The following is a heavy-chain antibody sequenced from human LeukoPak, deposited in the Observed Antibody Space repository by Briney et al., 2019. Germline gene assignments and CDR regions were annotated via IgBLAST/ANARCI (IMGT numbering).Heavy chain of an antibody. CDR2: INPNSGGT. J-gene: IGHJ6*02. CDR1: GYTFTGYY. D-gene: IGHD4-17*01. CDR3: ARELRGYYYYGMDV. Sequence: ASVKVSCKASGYTFTGYYMHWVRQASGQGLEWMGWINPNSGGTNYAQKFQGRVTMTRDTSISTAYMELSRLRSDDTAVYYCARELRGYYYYGMDVWGQGTTVTVSS. V-gene: IGHV1-2*02.